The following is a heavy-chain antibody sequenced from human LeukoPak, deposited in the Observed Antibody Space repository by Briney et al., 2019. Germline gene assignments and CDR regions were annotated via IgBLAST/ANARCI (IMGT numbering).Heavy chain of an antibody. V-gene: IGHV3-7*01. D-gene: IGHD3-3*01. CDR3: ATDRGWRTSGYYLYYFEY. Sequence: GGSLRLSCAASGFTVSSNYMSWVRQAPGKGLEWVASIKHDGSEKYYVDSVRGRFTISRGNTMNSLYLQMSSLRAEDTAVYYCATDRGWRTSGYYLYYFEYWGQGTLVTYSS. J-gene: IGHJ4*02. CDR2: IKHDGSEK. CDR1: GFTVSSNY.